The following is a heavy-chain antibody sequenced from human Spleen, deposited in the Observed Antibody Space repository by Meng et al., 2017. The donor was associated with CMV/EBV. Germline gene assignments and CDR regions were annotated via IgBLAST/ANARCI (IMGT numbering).Heavy chain of an antibody. CDR1: GFTFEDYG. J-gene: IGHJ6*02. Sequence: GGSLRLSCVGSGFTFEDYGMGGVRQSPGQGLEWVSGIHGKCRSSGYVDYVKGRFTISRDNAKSTLYLQMNSLRAEDTAVYFCVRGHTYVDFYFYGMDVWGHGTTVTVS. CDR3: VRGHTYVDFYFYGMDV. D-gene: IGHD5-18*01. V-gene: IGHV3-20*04. CDR2: IHGKCRSS.